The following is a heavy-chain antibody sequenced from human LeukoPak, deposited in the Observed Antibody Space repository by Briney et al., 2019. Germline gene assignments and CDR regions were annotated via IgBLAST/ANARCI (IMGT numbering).Heavy chain of an antibody. CDR2: IDPSDSYT. CDR3: ATSGRSPGDAFDI. Sequence: GESLKISCKGSGYSFTSYWISWVRQMPGKGLEWMGRIDPSDSYTNYSPSFQGHVIISADKSISTAYLQWSSLEASDTAMYYCATSGRSPGDAFDIWGQGTMVTVSS. D-gene: IGHD1-26*01. CDR1: GYSFTSYW. J-gene: IGHJ3*02. V-gene: IGHV5-10-1*01.